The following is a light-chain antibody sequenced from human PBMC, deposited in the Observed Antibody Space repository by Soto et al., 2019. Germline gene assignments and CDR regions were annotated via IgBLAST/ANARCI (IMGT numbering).Light chain of an antibody. J-gene: IGLJ3*02. Sequence: QLVLTQPASVSGSPGQSITISCTGTKSDIGSYNYVSWYQQHPGKAPKFIIYDVNNRPSGVSNRFSGSKSGNTASLTISGLQAEDEADYYCSSYTSVSTWVFGGGTKLTVL. CDR3: SSYTSVSTWV. CDR2: DVN. V-gene: IGLV2-14*01. CDR1: KSDIGSYNY.